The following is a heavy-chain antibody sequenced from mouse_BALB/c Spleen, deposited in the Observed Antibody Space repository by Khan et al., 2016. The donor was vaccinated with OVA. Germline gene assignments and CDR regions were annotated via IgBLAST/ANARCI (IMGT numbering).Heavy chain of an antibody. D-gene: IGHD2-14*01. CDR2: INPSSGYT. V-gene: IGHV1-4*01. CDR1: GYTFTSYT. Sequence: VQLQQSGAELARPGASVKMSCKTSGYTFTSYTIHWVKQRPGQGLEWIGYINPSSGYTNYNQKFKDKATLTADQSSSTAYMQLSSLTSEDSAVYDCAREGAYYRNDGGFAYWGQGTLVTVSA. J-gene: IGHJ3*01. CDR3: AREGAYYRNDGGFAY.